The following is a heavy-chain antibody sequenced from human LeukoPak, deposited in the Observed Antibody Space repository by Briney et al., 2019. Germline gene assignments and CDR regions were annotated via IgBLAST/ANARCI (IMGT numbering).Heavy chain of an antibody. CDR1: GFTFSSYS. Sequence: GGSLRLSCAASGFTFSSYSMNWVRQAPGKGLEWVGRIKSKTDGGTTDYAAPVKGRFTISRDDSKNTLYLQMNSLKTEDTAVYYCTTDHPMIVVVPGYYYYMDVWGKGTTVTVSS. D-gene: IGHD3-22*01. CDR2: IKSKTDGGTT. CDR3: TTDHPMIVVVPGYYYYMDV. V-gene: IGHV3-15*01. J-gene: IGHJ6*03.